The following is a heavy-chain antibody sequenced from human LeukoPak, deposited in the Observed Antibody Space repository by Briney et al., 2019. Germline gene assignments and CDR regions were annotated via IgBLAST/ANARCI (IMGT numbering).Heavy chain of an antibody. CDR2: IYPGDSDT. CDR3: ARPYPPGSDAFDI. V-gene: IGHV5-51*01. CDR1: GYNFTSYW. D-gene: IGHD1-14*01. Sequence: GESLKTSCKGSGYNFTSYWIGWVRQMPGKGLEWMGIIYPGDSDTRYSPSFQGQVTISADKSISTAYLQWSSLKASDTAMYYCARPYPPGSDAFDIWGQGTMVTVSS. J-gene: IGHJ3*02.